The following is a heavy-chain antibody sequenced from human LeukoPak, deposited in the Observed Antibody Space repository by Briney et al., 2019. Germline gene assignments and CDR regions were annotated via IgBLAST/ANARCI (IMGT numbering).Heavy chain of an antibody. Sequence: GGSLRLSCTVSGFTVSSKSMSWVRQAPGKGLEWVSFIYSDKTHYSNTVKGRVTISRDNSKKTLYLQMNSLRAEDTAVYYCARRAGAYSHPYDYWGQGTLVTVSS. CDR2: IYSDKT. CDR1: GFTVSSKS. V-gene: IGHV3-53*01. J-gene: IGHJ4*02. D-gene: IGHD4/OR15-4a*01. CDR3: ARRAGAYSHPYDY.